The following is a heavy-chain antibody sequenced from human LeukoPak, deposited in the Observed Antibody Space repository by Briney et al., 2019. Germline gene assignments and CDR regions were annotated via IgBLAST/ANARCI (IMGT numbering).Heavy chain of an antibody. Sequence: PGGSLRLSCAASGFTFSSYWMHWVRQAPGKGLEWVSSIAGSSGYISYADSVKGRFTISRNNARNSLYLQMNSLSAEDTAVYYCARDPGYYVSGWYDWYFDLWGRGTLVTVSS. D-gene: IGHD6-19*01. CDR1: GFTFSSYW. CDR2: IAGSSGYI. CDR3: ARDPGYYVSGWYDWYFDL. J-gene: IGHJ2*01. V-gene: IGHV3-21*01.